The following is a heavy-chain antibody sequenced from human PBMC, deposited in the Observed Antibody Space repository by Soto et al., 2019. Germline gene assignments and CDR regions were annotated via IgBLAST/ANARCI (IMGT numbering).Heavy chain of an antibody. CDR3: ARDRRSGYCSSTSCYDSPYYYYGMDV. CDR2: ISSSSSYI. V-gene: IGHV3-21*01. Sequence: GESLKISCAASGFTFSSYSMNWVRQAPGKGLEWVSSISSSSSYIYYADSVKGRFTISRDNAKNSLYLQMNSLRAEDTDVYYCARDRRSGYCSSTSCYDSPYYYYGMDVWGQGTTVTISS. CDR1: GFTFSSYS. J-gene: IGHJ6*02. D-gene: IGHD2-2*01.